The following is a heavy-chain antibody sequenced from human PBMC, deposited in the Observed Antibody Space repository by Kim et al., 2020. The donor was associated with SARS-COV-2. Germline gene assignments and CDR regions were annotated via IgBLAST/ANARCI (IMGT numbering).Heavy chain of an antibody. CDR3: AKGGYDILTPLDY. J-gene: IGHJ4*02. CDR1: GFTFSSYA. CDR2: IYSDGSGT. V-gene: IGHV3-23*03. D-gene: IGHD3-9*01. Sequence: GGSLRLSCAASGFTFSSYAMTWVRQAPGKGLEWVSLIYSDGSGTYYADSVKGRFTISRDNSKNTLYLQMNSLRVEDTAVYYCAKGGYDILTPLDYWGQGTLVPVSS.